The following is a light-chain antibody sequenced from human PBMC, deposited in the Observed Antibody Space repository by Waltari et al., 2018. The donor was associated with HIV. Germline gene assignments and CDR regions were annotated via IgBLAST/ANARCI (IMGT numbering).Light chain of an antibody. CDR2: GAS. J-gene: IGKJ5*01. Sequence: TQFPSSVSAYVGDRVTLTCRATQGISTWLAWYQQKPGKAPKLLISGASNLEPGVPSRFSGSGSGTSFSLTITSLQADDFAVYFCQQTNSFPFTFGQGTRLEIK. V-gene: IGKV1-12*01. CDR3: QQTNSFPFT. CDR1: QGISTW.